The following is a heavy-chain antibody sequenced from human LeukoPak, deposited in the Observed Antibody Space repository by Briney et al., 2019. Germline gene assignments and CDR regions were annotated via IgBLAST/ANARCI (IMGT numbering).Heavy chain of an antibody. CDR3: AKAKRYCDDWFDP. D-gene: IGHD4-17*01. CDR1: GFTLDDYA. J-gene: IGHJ5*02. Sequence: GRSLRLSCAASGFTLDDYAMHWVRQAPGKGLEWVSGISWNSGSIGYADSVKGRFTISRDNAKNSLYLQMNSLRAEDTALYYCAKAKRYCDDWFDPWGQGTLVTVSA. V-gene: IGHV3-9*01. CDR2: ISWNSGSI.